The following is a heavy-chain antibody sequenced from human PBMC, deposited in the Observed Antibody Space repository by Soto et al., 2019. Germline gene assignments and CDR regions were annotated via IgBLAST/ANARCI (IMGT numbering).Heavy chain of an antibody. V-gene: IGHV1-69*13. CDR2: IIPIFGTA. CDR3: ARDIAARYYYYGMDV. J-gene: IGHJ6*02. CDR1: GGTFSSYA. D-gene: IGHD6-6*01. Sequence: SVKVSCKASGGTFSSYAISWVRQAPGQGLEWMGGIIPIFGTANYAQKFQGRVTITADESTSTAYMELSSLRSEDTAVYYCARDIAARYYYYGMDVWGQGTTVTVSS.